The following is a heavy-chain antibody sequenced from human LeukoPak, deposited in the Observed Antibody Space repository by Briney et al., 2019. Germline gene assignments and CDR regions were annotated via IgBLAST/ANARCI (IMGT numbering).Heavy chain of an antibody. Sequence: SETLSLTCTVSGGSVSSGNYYWSWIRQPPGKGLEWIGYIYYSGSTNYNPSLKSRVTISVDTSKNQFSLKLNSVTAADTAVYYCARVSLVFSRRYAMDVWGQGTTITVSS. CDR2: IYYSGST. D-gene: IGHD2-8*02. J-gene: IGHJ6*02. CDR3: ARVSLVFSRRYAMDV. V-gene: IGHV4-61*01. CDR1: GGSVSSGNYY.